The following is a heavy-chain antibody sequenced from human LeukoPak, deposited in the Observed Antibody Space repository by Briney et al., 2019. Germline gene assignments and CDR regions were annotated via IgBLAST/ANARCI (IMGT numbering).Heavy chain of an antibody. J-gene: IGHJ4*02. V-gene: IGHV4-4*09. CDR3: ARHQSSGYDF. D-gene: IGHD3-22*01. CDR1: GFTFSNAW. CDR2: IYSSGST. Sequence: GSLRLSCAASGFTFSNAWMSWVRQAPGKGLEWIGYIYSSGSTTYNPTLKSRVTISVDTSKNHFSLKLSSMTAADTAVYYCARHQSSGYDFWGQGTLVTVSS.